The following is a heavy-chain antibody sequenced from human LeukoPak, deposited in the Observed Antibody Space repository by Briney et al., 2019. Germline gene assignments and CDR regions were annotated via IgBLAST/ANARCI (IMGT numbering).Heavy chain of an antibody. CDR2: IYTSGST. Sequence: PSETLSLTCAVYGGSFSGYYWSWIRQPPGKGLEWIGRIYTSGSTNYNPSLKSRVTISVDTSKNQFSLKLSSVTAADTAVYYCARAVYSSSWSLDWFDPWGQGTLVTVSS. J-gene: IGHJ5*02. CDR3: ARAVYSSSWSLDWFDP. V-gene: IGHV4-4*08. D-gene: IGHD6-13*01. CDR1: GGSFSGYY.